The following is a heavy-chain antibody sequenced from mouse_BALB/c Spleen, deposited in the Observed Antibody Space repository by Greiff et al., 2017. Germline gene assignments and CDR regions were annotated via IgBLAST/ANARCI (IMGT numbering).Heavy chain of an antibody. D-gene: IGHD2-3*01. Sequence: VKLMESGPGLVAPSQSLSITCTVSGFSLTSYGVHWVRQPPGKGLEWLGVIWAGGSTNYNSALMSRLSISKDNSKSQVFLKMNSLQTDDTAMYYCARDHYDGYTWFAYWGQGTLVTVSA. CDR3: ARDHYDGYTWFAY. CDR1: GFSLTSYG. V-gene: IGHV2-9*02. J-gene: IGHJ3*01. CDR2: IWAGGST.